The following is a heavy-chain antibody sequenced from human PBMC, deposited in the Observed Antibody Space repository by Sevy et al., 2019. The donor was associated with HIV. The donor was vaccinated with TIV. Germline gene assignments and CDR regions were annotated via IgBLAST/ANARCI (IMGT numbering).Heavy chain of an antibody. V-gene: IGHV1-69*06. D-gene: IGHD2-21*02. Sequence: ASVKVSCKASGGTFSSYAISWVRQAPGQGLERMGGIIPIFGTANYAQKFQGRVTITADKSTSTAYMELSSLRSEDTAVYYCARAAYCGGDCYAGYWYFDLWGRGTLVTVSS. CDR2: IIPIFGTA. CDR3: ARAAYCGGDCYAGYWYFDL. CDR1: GGTFSSYA. J-gene: IGHJ2*01.